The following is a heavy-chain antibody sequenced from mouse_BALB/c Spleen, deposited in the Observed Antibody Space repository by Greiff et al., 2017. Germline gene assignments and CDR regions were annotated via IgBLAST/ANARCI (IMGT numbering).Heavy chain of an antibody. CDR1: GFTFSDYY. V-gene: IGHV5-4*02. D-gene: IGHD1-2*01. Sequence: EVKLVESGGGLVKPGGSLKLSCAASGFTFSDYYMYWVRQTPEKRLEWVATISDGGSYTYYPDSVKGRFTISRDNAKNNLYLQMSSLKSEDTAMYYCARGRYYGTYYFDYWGQGTTLTVSS. CDR3: ARGRYYGTYYFDY. J-gene: IGHJ2*01. CDR2: ISDGGSYT.